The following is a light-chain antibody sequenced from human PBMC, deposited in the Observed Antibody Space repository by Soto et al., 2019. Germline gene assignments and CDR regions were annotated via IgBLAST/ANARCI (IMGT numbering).Light chain of an antibody. Sequence: QMTQSPSTLSASEGDRVTITCWASQSVGSWLAWHQQKPGRAPKVLVYKASNLQDGVPSRFSGSGSGTEFTLTMSSLQPDDVATYFCHQYSRYPWTFGQGTKVEIK. CDR1: QSVGSW. CDR2: KAS. J-gene: IGKJ1*01. V-gene: IGKV1-5*03. CDR3: HQYSRYPWT.